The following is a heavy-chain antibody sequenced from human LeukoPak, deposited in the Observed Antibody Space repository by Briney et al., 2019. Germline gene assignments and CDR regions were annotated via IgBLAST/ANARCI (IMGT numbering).Heavy chain of an antibody. V-gene: IGHV3-7*01. CDR2: IKQDGSEK. D-gene: IGHD6-19*01. CDR1: GFTFSSYW. CDR3: EREASSGWADY. Sequence: GGSLRLSCAASGFTFSSYWMSWVRQAPGKGLEWVANIKQDGSEKYYVDSVKGRFTISRDNAKNSLYLQMNSLRAEDTAVYYCEREASSGWADYWGQGTLATVSS. J-gene: IGHJ4*02.